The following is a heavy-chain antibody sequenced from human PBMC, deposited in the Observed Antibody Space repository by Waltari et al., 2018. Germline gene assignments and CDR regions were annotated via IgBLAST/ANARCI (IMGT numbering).Heavy chain of an antibody. D-gene: IGHD3-22*01. CDR1: GFTFSSYE. J-gene: IGHJ4*02. Sequence: EVQLVESGGGLVQTGGSLRLSCAASGFTFSSYEMKWVRQAPGKGLEWVSYISSSGSTIYYADSVKGRFTISRDNAKNSLYLQMNSLRAEDTAVYYCATYYYDSSGPFDYWGQGTLVTVSS. CDR3: ATYYYDSSGPFDY. V-gene: IGHV3-48*03. CDR2: ISSSGSTI.